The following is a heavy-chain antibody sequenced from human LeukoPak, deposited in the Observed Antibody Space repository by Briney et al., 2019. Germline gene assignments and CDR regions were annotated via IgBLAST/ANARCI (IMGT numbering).Heavy chain of an antibody. J-gene: IGHJ6*03. Sequence: PSETLSLTCTVSGGSISSGTYYWSWIRQPAGKGLEWIGRFYTSESTYYNPSLKSRVTMSVDTSRNQFSLKLSSVTAADTAVYYCARVVADCSSSSCYTPYYYYMDVWGKGTTVTVSS. CDR1: GGSISSGTYY. CDR2: FYTSEST. D-gene: IGHD2-2*02. V-gene: IGHV4-61*02. CDR3: ARVVADCSSSSCYTPYYYYMDV.